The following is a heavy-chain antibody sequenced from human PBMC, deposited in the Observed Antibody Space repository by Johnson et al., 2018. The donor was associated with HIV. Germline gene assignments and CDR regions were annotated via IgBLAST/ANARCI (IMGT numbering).Heavy chain of an antibody. CDR2: ISYDGSNK. J-gene: IGHJ3*02. V-gene: IGHV3-30*04. CDR3: ARVSLYGSDAFDI. CDR1: AFTFSSYA. Sequence: QVQLVESGGGLVQPGGSLRLSCAASAFTFSSYAMHWVRQAPGKGLEWVALISYDGSNKYYADSVKGRFTISRDNSKNTLYLQMNSLRAEDTAVYYCARVSLYGSDAFDIWGQGTMVTVSS. D-gene: IGHD5-24*01.